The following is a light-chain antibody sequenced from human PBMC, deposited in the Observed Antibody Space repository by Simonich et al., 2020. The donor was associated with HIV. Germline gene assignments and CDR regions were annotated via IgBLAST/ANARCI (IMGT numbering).Light chain of an antibody. CDR3: QQYGRALT. CDR1: QSLISNY. J-gene: IGKJ4*01. CDR2: DAS. V-gene: IGKV3D-20*01. Sequence: IVMTPSPATLSLSPGERATLSCRASQSLISNYLAWYQQTPGLAPRRLIYDASSRATGIPDRFSGSGSGTDFTLTISRLEPEDCAVYYCQQYGRALTFGGGTKVEIK.